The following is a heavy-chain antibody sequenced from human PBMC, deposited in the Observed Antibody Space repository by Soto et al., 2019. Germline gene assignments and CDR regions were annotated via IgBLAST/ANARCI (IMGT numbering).Heavy chain of an antibody. V-gene: IGHV4-59*01. Sequence: SETLSLTSTVSGGSISSYYWSWIRQPPGKGLEWIGYIYYSGSTNYNPSLKSRVTISVDTSKNQFSLKLSSVTAADTAVYYCARSDGRYWGQGTLVTVSS. CDR2: IYYSGST. CDR1: GGSISSYY. J-gene: IGHJ4*02. CDR3: ARSDGRY.